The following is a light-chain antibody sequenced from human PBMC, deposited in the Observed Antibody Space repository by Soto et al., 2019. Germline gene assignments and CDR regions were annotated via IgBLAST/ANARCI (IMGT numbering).Light chain of an antibody. CDR3: CSYAGSSNWV. J-gene: IGLJ3*02. V-gene: IGLV2-23*01. CDR2: EGS. Sequence: QSALTQPASVSGSPGQSITISCTGTSSDVGNYNLVSWYQQHPGKAPKVMIYEGSKRPSGVSNRFSGSKSGNTASLTISGLQAEDEADYYCCSYAGSSNWVFGGGTKLTVL. CDR1: SSDVGNYNL.